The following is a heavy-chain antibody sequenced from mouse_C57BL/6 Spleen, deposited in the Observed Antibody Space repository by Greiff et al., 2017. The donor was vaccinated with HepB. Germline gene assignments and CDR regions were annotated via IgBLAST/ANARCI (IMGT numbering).Heavy chain of an antibody. J-gene: IGHJ2*01. CDR3: ARRRTGGYYFDC. CDR2: IYPGSGNT. Sequence: QVQLQQSGAELVRPGASVKLSCKASGYTFTDYYINWVKQRPGQGLEWIARIYPGSGNTYYNEKFKGKATLTAEKSSSTAYMQISSLTSEDSAVYFCARRRTGGYYFDCGGQGTTLTVPS. D-gene: IGHD1-1*01. CDR1: GYTFTDYY. V-gene: IGHV1-76*01.